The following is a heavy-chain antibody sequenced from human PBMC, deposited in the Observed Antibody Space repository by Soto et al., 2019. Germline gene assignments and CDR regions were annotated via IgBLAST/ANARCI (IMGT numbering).Heavy chain of an antibody. Sequence: ASVKVSCKASGYSFTDYHIHWVRQAPGQGLEWLGRINPKSGGTSTAQKFQGWVTMTTDTSISTASMELTRLTSDDTAIYYCARGDSTDCSIVVCSCCYTHDIDVSGQATTVTLSS. J-gene: IGHJ6*02. D-gene: IGHD2-2*02. CDR2: INPKSGGT. CDR3: ARGDSTDCSIVVCSCCYTHDIDV. CDR1: GYSFTDYH. V-gene: IGHV1-2*04.